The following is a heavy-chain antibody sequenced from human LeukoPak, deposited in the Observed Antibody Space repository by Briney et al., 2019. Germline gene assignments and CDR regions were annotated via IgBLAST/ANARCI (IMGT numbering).Heavy chain of an antibody. J-gene: IGHJ5*02. CDR2: IIPIFGTA. Sequence: SVKVSCKASGGTFISYAISWVRQAPGQGLEWMGGIIPIFGTANYAQKFQGRVTITADESTSTAYMELSSLRSEDTAVYYCARDPPYYYGSGSRSWFDPWGQGTLVTVSS. D-gene: IGHD3-10*01. CDR1: GGTFISYA. CDR3: ARDPPYYYGSGSRSWFDP. V-gene: IGHV1-69*13.